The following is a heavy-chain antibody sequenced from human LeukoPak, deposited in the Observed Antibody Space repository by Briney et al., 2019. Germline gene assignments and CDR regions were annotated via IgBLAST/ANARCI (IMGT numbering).Heavy chain of an antibody. Sequence: GGSLRLSCAASGFTFSSYWMSWVRQAPGKGLEWVASIKQDGSEKYYVDSVKGRFTISRDNAKNMLYLQMNSLRAEDTAVYYCAHLGYDILTGYYNWGQGTLVFVSS. CDR1: GFTFSSYW. D-gene: IGHD3-9*01. CDR3: AHLGYDILTGYYN. V-gene: IGHV3-7*05. J-gene: IGHJ4*02. CDR2: IKQDGSEK.